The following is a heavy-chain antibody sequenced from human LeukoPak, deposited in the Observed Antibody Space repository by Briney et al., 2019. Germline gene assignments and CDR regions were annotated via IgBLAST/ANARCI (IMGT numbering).Heavy chain of an antibody. J-gene: IGHJ4*02. CDR3: ARGVYSYGYGY. CDR2: INHSGST. V-gene: IGHV4-34*01. D-gene: IGHD5-18*01. CDR1: GGPFSGYY. Sequence: SETLSLTCAVYGGPFSGYYWSWIRQPPGKGLEWIGEINHSGSTNYNPSLKSRVTISVDTSKNQFSLKLSSVTAADTAVYYCARGVYSYGYGYWGQGTLVTVSS.